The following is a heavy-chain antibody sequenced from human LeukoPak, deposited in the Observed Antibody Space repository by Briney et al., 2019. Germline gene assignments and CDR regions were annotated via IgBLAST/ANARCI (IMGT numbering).Heavy chain of an antibody. V-gene: IGHV1-8*01. CDR1: GYTFTSYD. CDR3: AREDYYYYGMDV. CDR2: LNPNSGNT. Sequence: GASVKVSCKASGYTFTSYDVNWVRQATGQGLEWMGWLNPNSGNTGYAQKFQGRVTMTRNTSISTAYMELSSLRSEDTAVYYCAREDYYYYGMDVWGQGTTVTVSS. J-gene: IGHJ6*02.